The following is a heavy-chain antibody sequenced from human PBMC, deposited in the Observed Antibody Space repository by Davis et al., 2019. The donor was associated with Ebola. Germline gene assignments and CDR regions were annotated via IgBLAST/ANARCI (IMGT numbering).Heavy chain of an antibody. J-gene: IGHJ5*02. V-gene: IGHV4-30-2*01. Sequence: MPSETLSLTCAVSGGSISSGGYSWSWIRQPPGKGLEWIGYIYHSGSTYYNPSLKSRVTISVDRSKNQFSLKLSSVPAADTAVYYCARGKPFGSSFWFDPWGQGTLVTVSS. D-gene: IGHD6-13*01. CDR3: ARGKPFGSSFWFDP. CDR1: GGSISSGGYS. CDR2: IYHSGST.